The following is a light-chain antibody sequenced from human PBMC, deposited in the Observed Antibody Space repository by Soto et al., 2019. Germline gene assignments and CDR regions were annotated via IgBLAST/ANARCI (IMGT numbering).Light chain of an antibody. CDR3: SSYAGSNYVV. CDR1: SSDVGGYNY. Sequence: QSALTQPPSASGSPGQSVTISCTGTSSDVGGYNYVSWYQQHPGKAPKLMIYEVSKRPSGVPDRFSGSKSGNTASLTVSGLPAEDEADYYCSSYAGSNYVVFGGGTKLTVL. CDR2: EVS. J-gene: IGLJ2*01. V-gene: IGLV2-8*01.